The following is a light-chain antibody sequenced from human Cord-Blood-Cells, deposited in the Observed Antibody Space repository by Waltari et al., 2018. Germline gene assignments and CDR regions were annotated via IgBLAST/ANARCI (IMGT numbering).Light chain of an antibody. J-gene: IGKJ3*01. CDR3: QQSYSTPFT. CDR1: QSISSY. CDR2: AAS. V-gene: IGKV1-39*01. Sequence: DIKMTQSTSSLSASVGDRVTITCRASQSISSYLNWYQQKPGKAPKLLIYAASSLQSGVPSRFSGSGSGTDFTLTISSLQPEDFATYYCQQSYSTPFTFGPGTKVDIK.